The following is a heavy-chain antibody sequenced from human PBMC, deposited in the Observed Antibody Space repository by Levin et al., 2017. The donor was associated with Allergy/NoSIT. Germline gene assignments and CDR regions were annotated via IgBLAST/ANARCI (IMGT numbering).Heavy chain of an antibody. D-gene: IGHD1-1*01. CDR1: GYSFTSYW. J-gene: IGHJ6*03. CDR3: ERRGTRDDYYYMDV. Sequence: KVSCQGSGYSFTSYWIGWVRQMPGKGLEWMGIIYPGDSDTRYSPSFQGQVTLSADKSISTAYLQWSSLKASDTAIYYGERRGTRDDYYYMDVWGKGTTVTVSS. CDR2: IYPGDSDT. V-gene: IGHV5-51*01.